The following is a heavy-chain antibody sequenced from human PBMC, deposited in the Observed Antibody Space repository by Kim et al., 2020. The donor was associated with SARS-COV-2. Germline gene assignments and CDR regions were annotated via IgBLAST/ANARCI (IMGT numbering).Heavy chain of an antibody. J-gene: IGHJ4*02. CDR3: ARGSFDSSGRALNFDY. D-gene: IGHD3-22*01. CDR2: IIPIFGTA. CDR1: GGTFSSYA. Sequence: SVKVSCKASGGTFSSYAISWVRQAPGQELEWMGGIIPIFGTANYAQKFQGRVTITADESTSTAYMELSSLRSEDTAVYYCARGSFDSSGRALNFDYWGQGTLVTVSS. V-gene: IGHV1-69*13.